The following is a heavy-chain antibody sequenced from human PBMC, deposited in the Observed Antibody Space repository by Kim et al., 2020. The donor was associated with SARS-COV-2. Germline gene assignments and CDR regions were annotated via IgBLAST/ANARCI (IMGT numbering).Heavy chain of an antibody. J-gene: IGHJ3*02. CDR3: ASSFRPRRAFDI. Sequence: YYADSVKGRFTISRDNAKNSLYLQMNSLRAEDTAVYYCASSFRPRRAFDIWGQGTMVTVSS. V-gene: IGHV3-21*01.